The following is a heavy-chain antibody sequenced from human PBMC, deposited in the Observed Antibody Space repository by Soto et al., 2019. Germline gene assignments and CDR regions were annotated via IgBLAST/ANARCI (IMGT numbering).Heavy chain of an antibody. D-gene: IGHD2-15*01. J-gene: IGHJ4*02. CDR3: ARRPRGSCSGGSCYLYYFDY. V-gene: IGHV4-39*02. CDR1: GGSISRSYYF. Sequence: SETLSLTCTVSGGSISRSYYFWAWIRQPPGKGLEWIGSIYYSGSTYYNPSLKSRVTISLDTSQNHFSLRLSSVTAADTAMYYCARRPRGSCSGGSCYLYYFDYWGQGALVTVSS. CDR2: IYYSGST.